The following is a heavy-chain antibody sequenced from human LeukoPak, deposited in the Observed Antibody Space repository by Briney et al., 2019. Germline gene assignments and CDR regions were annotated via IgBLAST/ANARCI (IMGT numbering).Heavy chain of an antibody. Sequence: GGTLRLSCAASGFTFSSYDMHWVRQATGKGLEWVSAIGTAGDTYYPGSVKGRFTISRENAKNSLYLQMNSLRAADTAVYYCARVGIVGANHDAFDIWGQGTMVTVSS. CDR3: ARVGIVGANHDAFDI. CDR2: IGTAGDT. J-gene: IGHJ3*02. D-gene: IGHD1-26*01. V-gene: IGHV3-13*01. CDR1: GFTFSSYD.